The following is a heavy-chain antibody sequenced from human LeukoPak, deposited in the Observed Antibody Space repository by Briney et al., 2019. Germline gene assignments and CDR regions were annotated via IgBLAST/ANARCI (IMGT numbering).Heavy chain of an antibody. CDR1: GFTFSSYG. CDR3: AKDSVTIFGVVIPLDY. J-gene: IGHJ4*02. Sequence: GGSLRLSCAASGFTFSSYGMSWVRQAPGKGLEWVSAISGSGGNTYYADSVKGRFTISRDNSKNTLYLQMNSLRAEDTAVYYCAKDSVTIFGVVIPLDYWGQGTLVTVSS. V-gene: IGHV3-23*01. D-gene: IGHD3-3*01. CDR2: ISGSGGNT.